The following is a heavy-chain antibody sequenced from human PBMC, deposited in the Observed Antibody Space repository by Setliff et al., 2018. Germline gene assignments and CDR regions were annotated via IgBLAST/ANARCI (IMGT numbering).Heavy chain of an antibody. J-gene: IGHJ3*02. CDR3: ARSYDSGFYHQRDAYDI. Sequence: GASVKVSCKASGGTFRTDGFSWVRQAPGQGLEWMGRIIPVFGTAKYAQKFQGRITMTTDTTTSTSYMELRSLRSDDTAVYYCARSYDSGFYHQRDAYDIWGQGTMVTVSS. D-gene: IGHD3-22*01. V-gene: IGHV1-69*05. CDR2: IIPVFGTA. CDR1: GGTFRTDG.